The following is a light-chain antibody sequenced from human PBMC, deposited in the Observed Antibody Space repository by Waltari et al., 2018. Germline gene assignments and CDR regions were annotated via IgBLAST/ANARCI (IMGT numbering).Light chain of an antibody. CDR3: MQGTNWPQS. J-gene: IGKJ2*03. CDR1: QSLVYTDGNIY. Sequence: DVVMTQSPLSLPVTLGQPASIPFRSSQSLVYTDGNIYLNWFQQRPGQYPRRLIYKVSRRDSGVPDRFSGSGSGTDFTLRISRVEAEDVGLYFCMQGTNWPQSFGQGTKLEIK. V-gene: IGKV2-30*01. CDR2: KVS.